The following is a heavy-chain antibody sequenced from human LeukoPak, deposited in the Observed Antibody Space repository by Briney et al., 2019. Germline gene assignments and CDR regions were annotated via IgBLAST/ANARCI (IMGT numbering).Heavy chain of an antibody. V-gene: IGHV3-48*03. J-gene: IGHJ4*01. Sequence: GGSLRLSCAASGFTFSSYEMNWVRQAPGKGLEWVSYISSSGSTIYYADSVKGRFTISRDNAKNSLYLQMNSLRAEDTAVYYCARAYSLLDPGENFDYWGHGTLVTVSS. CDR2: ISSSGSTI. D-gene: IGHD2-15*01. CDR3: ARAYSLLDPGENFDY. CDR1: GFTFSSYE.